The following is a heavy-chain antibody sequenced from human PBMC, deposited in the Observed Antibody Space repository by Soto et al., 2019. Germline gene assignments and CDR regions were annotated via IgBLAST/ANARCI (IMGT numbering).Heavy chain of an antibody. CDR3: ARSHSFDGSIYHYYFDF. D-gene: IGHD2-15*01. Sequence: PSETLSLTCTGAGGSIGSFYWSWIRRSPGVTLEWIGYIYASRATTYSPSLESRITMSVDIPNNEFSLDLTSVTAADTAVYYCARSHSFDGSIYHYYFDFWGQGTLVTVSS. V-gene: IGHV4-59*01. CDR1: GGSIGSFY. CDR2: IYASRAT. J-gene: IGHJ4*02.